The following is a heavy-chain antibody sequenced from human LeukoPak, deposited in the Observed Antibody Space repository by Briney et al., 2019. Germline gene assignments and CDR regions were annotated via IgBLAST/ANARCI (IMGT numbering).Heavy chain of an antibody. V-gene: IGHV3-23*01. D-gene: IGHD2-21*02. CDR3: AKTQKRIVVVTAFWDY. J-gene: IGHJ4*02. CDR1: GFTFSSYA. Sequence: AGGSLRLSCAASGFTFSSYAMSWVRQAPGKGLEWVSAISGSGGSTYYADSVKGRFTISRDNSKNTLYLQMNSLRAEDTAVYYCAKTQKRIVVVTAFWDYWGQGTLVTVSS. CDR2: ISGSGGST.